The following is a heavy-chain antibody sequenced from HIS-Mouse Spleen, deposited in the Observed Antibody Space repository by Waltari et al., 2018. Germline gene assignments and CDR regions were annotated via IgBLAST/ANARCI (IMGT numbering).Heavy chain of an antibody. V-gene: IGHV4-39*07. CDR1: GGSISSSSYY. CDR2: IYYSGLT. J-gene: IGHJ2*01. D-gene: IGHD6-13*01. CDR3: AREIPYSSSWYDWYFDL. Sequence: QLQLQESGPGLVKPSETLSLTCTVSGGSISSSSYYWGWIRQPPGRGLGWIGSIYYSGLTYTTPPLNSVVTISVHTTKNQFSRQLSSVTAADTAVYYCAREIPYSSSWYDWYFDLWGRGTLVTVSS.